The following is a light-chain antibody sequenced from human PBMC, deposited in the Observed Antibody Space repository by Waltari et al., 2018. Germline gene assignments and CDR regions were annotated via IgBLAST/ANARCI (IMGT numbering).Light chain of an antibody. CDR3: QQADSFPRT. V-gene: IGKV1-12*01. J-gene: IGKJ4*01. Sequence: DILMTQAPSSMSASVGDRRTMTCRVSEDICTYLAWYQQKPGEAPQLLISAASILQSGVPSRFSGSGSGTDFTLTISSLGPEDFATYCCQQADSFPRTFGGGTKVEVK. CDR2: AAS. CDR1: EDICTY.